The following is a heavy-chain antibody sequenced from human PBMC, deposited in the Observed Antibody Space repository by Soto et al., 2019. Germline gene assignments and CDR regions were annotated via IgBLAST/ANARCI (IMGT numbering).Heavy chain of an antibody. V-gene: IGHV5-51*01. CDR1: GYSFTSYW. D-gene: IGHD2-2*01. Sequence: GESLKISCKGSGYSFTSYWIGWVRQMPGKGLEWMGIIYPGDSDTRYSPSFQGQVTISADKSISTAYLQWSSLKASDTAMYYCARHRAGCSSTSCYLGWFDPWGQGTLVTVSS. J-gene: IGHJ5*02. CDR2: IYPGDSDT. CDR3: ARHRAGCSSTSCYLGWFDP.